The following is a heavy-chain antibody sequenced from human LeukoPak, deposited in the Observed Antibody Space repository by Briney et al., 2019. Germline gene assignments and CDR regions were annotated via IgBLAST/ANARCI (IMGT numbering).Heavy chain of an antibody. CDR3: ARPNSSSLYYFDY. V-gene: IGHV4-38-2*01. D-gene: IGHD6-13*01. Sequence: SETLSLTCAVSGYSISGGYYWGWIRQPPGKGLEWIGSIYHSGSTYYNPSLKSRVIISVDTSKNQFSLKLSSVTAADTAVYYCARPNSSSLYYFDYWGQGTLVTVSS. J-gene: IGHJ4*02. CDR2: IYHSGST. CDR1: GYSISGGYY.